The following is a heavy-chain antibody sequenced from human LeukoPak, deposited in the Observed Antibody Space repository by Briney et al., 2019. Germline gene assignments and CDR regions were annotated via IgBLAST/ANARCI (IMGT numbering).Heavy chain of an antibody. D-gene: IGHD1/OR15-1a*01. Sequence: GESLKISCKGSGYSFTTYWIGWVRQMPGKGLEWMGIIFPGDSDTIYSPSFQGQVTISADKSINTAYLQWGSLKASDTAIYYCATSESQTKFDYWGQGTLVTASS. CDR1: GYSFTTYW. J-gene: IGHJ4*02. CDR3: ATSESQTKFDY. CDR2: IFPGDSDT. V-gene: IGHV5-51*01.